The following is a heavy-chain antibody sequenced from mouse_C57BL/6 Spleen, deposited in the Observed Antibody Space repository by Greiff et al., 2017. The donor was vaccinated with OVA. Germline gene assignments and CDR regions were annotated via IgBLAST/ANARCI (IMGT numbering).Heavy chain of an antibody. D-gene: IGHD2-4*01. V-gene: IGHV1-69*01. Sequence: VQLQQPGAELVMPGASVKLSCKASGYTFTSYWMHWVKQRPGQGLEWIGEIDPSDSYTNYNQKFKGKSTLTVDKSSSTAYMQLSSLTSEDSAVYYCARRYDYGGNYYAMDYWGQGTSVTVSS. CDR3: ARRYDYGGNYYAMDY. CDR2: IDPSDSYT. J-gene: IGHJ4*01. CDR1: GYTFTSYW.